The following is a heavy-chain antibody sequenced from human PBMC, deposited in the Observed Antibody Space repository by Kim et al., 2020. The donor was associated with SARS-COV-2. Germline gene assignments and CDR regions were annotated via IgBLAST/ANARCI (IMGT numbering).Heavy chain of an antibody. CDR1: GFTVSSNY. CDR2: IYSGGST. V-gene: IGHV3-53*01. D-gene: IGHD3-10*01. CDR3: AREAVTMVRGVIITTWFDP. J-gene: IGHJ5*02. Sequence: GGSLRLSCAASGFTVSSNYMSWVRQAPGKGLEWVSVIYSGGSTYYADSVKGRFTISRDNSKNTLYLQMNSLRAEDTAVYYCAREAVTMVRGVIITTWFDPWGQGTLVTVSS.